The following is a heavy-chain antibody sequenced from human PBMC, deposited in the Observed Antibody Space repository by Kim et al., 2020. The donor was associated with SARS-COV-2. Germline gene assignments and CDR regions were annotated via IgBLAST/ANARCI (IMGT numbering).Heavy chain of an antibody. CDR3: ARDHTPIAAAGKGGPDY. CDR1: GYTFTSNY. V-gene: IGHV1-46*04. D-gene: IGHD6-13*01. J-gene: IGHJ4*02. CDR2: LNPSGGDI. Sequence: ASVKVSCKASGYTFTSNYIHWLRQAPGQGLEWVAMLNPSGGDIHYAQRLQGRVTVTSDTSTSTVYMELSGLKSEDTAVYYCARDHTPIAAAGKGGPDYWGQGTLVTVSS.